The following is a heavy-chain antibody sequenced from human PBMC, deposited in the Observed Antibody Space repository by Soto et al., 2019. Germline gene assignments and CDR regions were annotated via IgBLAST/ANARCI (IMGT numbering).Heavy chain of an antibody. J-gene: IGHJ3*02. CDR1: GYTFTSYG. CDR2: ISAYNVNT. V-gene: IGHV1-18*01. D-gene: IGHD2-2*01. CDR3: ARDHWTYCSSTSCYDAFDI. Sequence: GPPVKVSCKASGYTFTSYGISWVRQAPGQGLEWMGWISAYNVNTNYAQKLQGRVTMTTDTSTSTAYMELRSLRSDDTAVYYCARDHWTYCSSTSCYDAFDIWGQGTMVTVSS.